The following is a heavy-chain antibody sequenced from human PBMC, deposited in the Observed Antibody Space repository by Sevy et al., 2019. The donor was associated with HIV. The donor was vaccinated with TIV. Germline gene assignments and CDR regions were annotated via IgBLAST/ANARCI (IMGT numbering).Heavy chain of an antibody. V-gene: IGHV4-61*03. CDR1: GGSVSSDFSY. J-gene: IGHJ5*02. CDR2: ISYGGTT. CDR3: AKRDYGDYVDYFDP. Sequence: SETLSLTCTVSGGSVSSDFSYWNWVRQPPGKGLEYIGSISYGGTTSYNPSLKSRVTISPDTSKNHFSLKVNSVTAADTAIYYCAKRDYGDYVDYFDPWGQGTLVTVSS. D-gene: IGHD4-17*01.